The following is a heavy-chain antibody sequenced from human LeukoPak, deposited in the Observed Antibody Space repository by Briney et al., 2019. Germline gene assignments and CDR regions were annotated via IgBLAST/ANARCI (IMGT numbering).Heavy chain of an antibody. D-gene: IGHD3-10*01. CDR1: GGTFITYS. J-gene: IGHJ3*02. CDR3: ATGGAYRDAFDI. V-gene: IGHV1-69*11. Sequence: SVTVSCKASGGTFITYSINWVRQAPGQGLEWMGRIIPILSQSDYAQEFQGTVSITADEFTETAYMELSSLRSDDTAVYYCATGGAYRDAFDIWGQGTMVTVSS. CDR2: IIPILSQS.